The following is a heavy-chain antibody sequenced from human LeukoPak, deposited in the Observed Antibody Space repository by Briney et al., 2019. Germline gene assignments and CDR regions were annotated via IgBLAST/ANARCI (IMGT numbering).Heavy chain of an antibody. CDR2: IRSKANSYAT. Sequence: GGSLRLSCAASGVTFSGSAMHWVRQASGKGLEWVGRIRSKANSYATAYPASVKGRFTISRDDSKNKAYLQMNSLKTEDTAVYYGTRHFDPIVGGLDDAFDIWGQGTMVTVSS. CDR1: GVTFSGSA. D-gene: IGHD1-26*01. CDR3: TRHFDPIVGGLDDAFDI. V-gene: IGHV3-73*01. J-gene: IGHJ3*02.